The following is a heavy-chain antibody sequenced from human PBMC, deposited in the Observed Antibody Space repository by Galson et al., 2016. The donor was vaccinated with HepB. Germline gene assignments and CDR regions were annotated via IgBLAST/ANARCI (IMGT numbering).Heavy chain of an antibody. V-gene: IGHV4-39*01. J-gene: IGHJ5*02. CDR2: IHYTGST. D-gene: IGHD3-3*01. CDR1: GGSISSSGSY. CDR3: ARQIRGRLPRDFWSGYSSWFDP. Sequence: SETLSLTCTVSGGSISSSGSYWDWIRQPPGEGLEWIGNIHYTGSTHYSPSLKSRVTISVDTSNNQFSLKLMSVTAADTAVYYCARQIRGRLPRDFWSGYSSWFDPWGQGTLVTVSS.